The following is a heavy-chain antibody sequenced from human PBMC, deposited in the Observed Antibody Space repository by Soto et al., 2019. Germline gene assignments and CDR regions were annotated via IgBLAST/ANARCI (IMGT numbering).Heavy chain of an antibody. CDR2: IPKEGVNE. CDR1: GYTFSSHQ. V-gene: IGHV3-30*09. CDR3: ASERGGKGAFDI. Sequence: QERLVESGGGVVQPGTSLRLSCAASGYTFSSHQMHWVRQAPGKGLEWVAVIPKEGVNEYYAGSVRGRFVISRDNSKNELYLQMNSLRPEDTALYYCASERGGKGAFDIWGQGTVVTVSS. J-gene: IGHJ3*02. D-gene: IGHD1-26*01.